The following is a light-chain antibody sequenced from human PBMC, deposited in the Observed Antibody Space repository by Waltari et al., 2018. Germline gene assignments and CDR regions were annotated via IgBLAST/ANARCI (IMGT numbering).Light chain of an antibody. CDR1: SRDVGGYKY. V-gene: IGLV2-11*01. J-gene: IGLJ1*01. Sequence: QSALTQPRSVYGSPGQSVTIPCTGTSRDVGGYKYVSWFQQHPGKVPKLLIYDVSERPSDVPDRFSGSKSANTASLTISGLQTEDEADYYCCSFAGSYTYVFGTGTRVTVL. CDR2: DVS. CDR3: CSFAGSYTYV.